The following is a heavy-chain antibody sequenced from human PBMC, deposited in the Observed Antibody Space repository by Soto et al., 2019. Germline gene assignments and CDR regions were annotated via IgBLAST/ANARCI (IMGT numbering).Heavy chain of an antibody. V-gene: IGHV1-3*01. J-gene: IGHJ4*02. D-gene: IGHD6-19*01. CDR3: ARVVGIAVDDY. CDR1: GYTFTSYA. Sequence: QVQLVQSGAEVKKPGASVKVSCKASGYTFTSYARHWVRQAPGQRLEWMGWINAGNGNTKYSQKFQGRVTITRDTSASTAYMELSSLRSEDTAEYYCARVVGIAVDDYWGQGTLVTVSS. CDR2: INAGNGNT.